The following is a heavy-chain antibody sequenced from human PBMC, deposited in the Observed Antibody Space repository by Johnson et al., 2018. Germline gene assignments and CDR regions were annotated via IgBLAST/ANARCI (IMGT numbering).Heavy chain of an antibody. J-gene: IGHJ4*02. V-gene: IGHV1-46*01. CDR2: INPSGGST. CDR3: AICPVGVMPRRPRDY. D-gene: IGHD3-16*01. Sequence: QVQLVQSGPEVKKPGASXMISCKASGYSFSSYYIHWVRQAPGQKLEWMGMINPSGGSTSYAQNFHGRGTMTRDTSANTVFKVLSSLTSEDTAVYYLAICPVGVMPRRPRDYWGQGTFVTVSA. CDR1: GYSFSSYY.